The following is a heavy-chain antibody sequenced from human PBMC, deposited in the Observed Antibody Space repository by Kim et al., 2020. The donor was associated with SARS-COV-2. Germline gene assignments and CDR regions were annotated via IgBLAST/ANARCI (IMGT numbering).Heavy chain of an antibody. V-gene: IGHV3-11*03. CDR3: ARAWQVDY. J-gene: IGHJ4*02. CDR2: SSYT. Sequence: SSYTNYADSVKGRFTISRDNAKNSLYLQMNSLRAEDTAVYYCARAWQVDYWGQGTLVTVSS.